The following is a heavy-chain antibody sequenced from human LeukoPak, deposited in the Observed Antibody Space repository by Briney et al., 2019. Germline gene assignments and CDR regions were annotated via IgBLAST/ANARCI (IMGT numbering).Heavy chain of an antibody. CDR1: DYSFTTHW. V-gene: IGHV5-51*01. Sequence: GESLKISCKAFDYSFTTHWIGWVRQKPGKGLEWMGIVYPGDSDARYSPSFQGQVTISADRSINTAYLQWSSLKASDTAMYYCARYRSPSTPPRGAVSFDPWGQGTLVTVSS. CDR2: VYPGDSDA. J-gene: IGHJ5*02. CDR3: ARYRSPSTPPRGAVSFDP. D-gene: IGHD2-15*01.